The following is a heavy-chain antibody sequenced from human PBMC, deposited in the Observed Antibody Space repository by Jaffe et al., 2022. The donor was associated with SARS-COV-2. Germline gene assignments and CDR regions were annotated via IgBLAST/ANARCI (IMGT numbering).Heavy chain of an antibody. CDR1: GGSFSGYY. Sequence: QVQLQQWGAGLLKPSETLSLTCAVYGGSFSGYYWSWIRQPPGKGLEWIGEINHSGSTNYNPSLKSRVTISVDTSKNQFSLKLSSVTAADTAVYYCAREFVLWETIFSFKNNWFDPWGQGTLVTVSS. CDR3: AREFVLWETIFSFKNNWFDP. V-gene: IGHV4-34*01. CDR2: INHSGST. D-gene: IGHD2-8*01. J-gene: IGHJ5*02.